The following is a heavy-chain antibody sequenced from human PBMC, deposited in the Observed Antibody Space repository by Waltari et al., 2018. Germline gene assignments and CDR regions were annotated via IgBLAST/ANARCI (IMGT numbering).Heavy chain of an antibody. J-gene: IGHJ3*02. CDR1: GYSITHGYY. CDR2: HSWWST. Sequence: QVQLQESGPGLVKPSETPSLTGAVPGYSITHGYYWCWIRQPPGKGPEGYWESHSWWSTQLHPALKEPVTNSGEHSKNQFSLKLSSVTAADTAVYYCARHGDTAMVTGAFDIWGQGTMVTVSS. V-gene: IGHV4-38-2*01. CDR3: ARHGDTAMVTGAFDI. D-gene: IGHD5-18*01.